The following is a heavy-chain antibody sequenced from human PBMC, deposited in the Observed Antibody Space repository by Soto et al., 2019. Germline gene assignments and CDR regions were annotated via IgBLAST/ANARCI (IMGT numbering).Heavy chain of an antibody. CDR1: RFDFTNAW. CDR2: IKRKVDAGTP. V-gene: IGHV3-15*07. Sequence: EVHLVESGGGLVKPGGSLRLSCAASRFDFTNAWMNWVRQAPGKGLEWVARIKRKVDAGTPNYAAPVKGRFSISRDDSINPLSLHSNSLKTEDPAMCYCTTSLIAGVGDYWGQGTLVTVSS. J-gene: IGHJ4*02. CDR3: TTSLIAGVGDY. D-gene: IGHD1-26*01.